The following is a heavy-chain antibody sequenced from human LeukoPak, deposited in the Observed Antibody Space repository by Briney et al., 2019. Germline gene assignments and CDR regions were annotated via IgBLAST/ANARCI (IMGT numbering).Heavy chain of an antibody. V-gene: IGHV4-34*01. Sequence: SETLSLTCAVYGGSFSGYYWSWIRQPPGKGLEWIGEIDHSGSTNYSPSLKSRVTISVDTSKNQFSLRLSSVTAADTAVYYCALYVSTYYSDTSASIRGASDIRGQGTVVTVSS. D-gene: IGHD3-22*01. CDR3: ALYVSTYYSDTSASIRGASDI. CDR1: GGSFSGYY. CDR2: IDHSGST. J-gene: IGHJ3*02.